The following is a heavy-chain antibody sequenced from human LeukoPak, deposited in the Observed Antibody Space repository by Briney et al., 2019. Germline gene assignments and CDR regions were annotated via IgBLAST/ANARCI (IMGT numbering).Heavy chain of an antibody. V-gene: IGHV3-21*01. D-gene: IGHD6-6*01. J-gene: IGHJ6*03. Sequence: GGSLRLSCAASGFTFSSYSMNWVRQAPGKGLEWVSSISRSSSYIYYADSLKGRFTITRDNAKISLYLQMNSLRAEDTAVYYCARTAQSRSTKDYYYMDVWGKGTTVTVSS. CDR3: ARTAQSRSTKDYYYMDV. CDR1: GFTFSSYS. CDR2: ISRSSSYI.